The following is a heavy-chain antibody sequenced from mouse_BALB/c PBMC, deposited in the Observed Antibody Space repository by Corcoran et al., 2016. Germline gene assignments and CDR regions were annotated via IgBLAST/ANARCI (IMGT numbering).Heavy chain of an antibody. D-gene: IGHD1-1*01. J-gene: IGHJ1*01. CDR2: IYPYNDST. CDR3: ARLYTGKDMDV. V-gene: IGHV1S136*01. CDR1: GYTFTSYD. Sequence: EVQLQQSGPELVKPGASVKMSCKASGYTFTSYDIHWVKQKPGQGLEWIGCIYPYNDSTKYNEKFKGKATLTSDKSSNTAYMELSSLTSEDSAVYYCARLYTGKDMDVWGPGTAVTVSS.